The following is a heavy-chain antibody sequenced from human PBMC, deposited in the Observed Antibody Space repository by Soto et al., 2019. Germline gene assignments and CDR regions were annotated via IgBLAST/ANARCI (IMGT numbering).Heavy chain of an antibody. J-gene: IGHJ4*02. V-gene: IGHV1-24*01. CDR1: GYTLTELS. Sequence: ASVKVSCKVSGYTLTELSMHWVRQAPGKGLEWMGGFDPEDGETIYAQKFQGRVTMTEDTSTDTAYMELSSLRSEDTALYYCAKDWSPAPHRLPSPIEFDYWGQGTLVTVSS. D-gene: IGHD2-15*01. CDR3: AKDWSPAPHRLPSPIEFDY. CDR2: FDPEDGET.